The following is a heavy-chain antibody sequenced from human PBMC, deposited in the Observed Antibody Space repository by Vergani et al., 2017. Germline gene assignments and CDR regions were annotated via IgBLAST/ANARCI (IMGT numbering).Heavy chain of an antibody. J-gene: IGHJ5*01. CDR1: GFTFNQYG. V-gene: IGHV3-33*01. CDR2: TWYDGNNK. D-gene: IGHD1-14*01. Sequence: QVQLVESGGGVVQPGRSLRLSCAASGFTFNQYGMHWVRQAPGKGLEWVAVTWYDGNNKQYADSVKGRFTISRDNSKSTMYLQMNSLRDEDTGVYYCARELRLLYNRFEPWGQGNLVNVSS. CDR3: ARELRLLYNRFEP.